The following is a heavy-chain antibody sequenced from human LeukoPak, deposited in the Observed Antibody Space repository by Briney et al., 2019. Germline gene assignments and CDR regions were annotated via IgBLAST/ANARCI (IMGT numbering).Heavy chain of an antibody. J-gene: IGHJ6*03. CDR2: IKQDGSEK. V-gene: IGHV3-7*01. D-gene: IGHD6-19*01. Sequence: PGGSLRLSCAASGFTFSSYWMSWVRQAPGKGLEWVANIKQDGSEKYSVDSVKGRFTISRDNAKNSLYLQMNSLRAEDTAVYYCARRIAVAGIRPGYYYYMDVWGKGTTVTVSS. CDR1: GFTFSSYW. CDR3: ARRIAVAGIRPGYYYYMDV.